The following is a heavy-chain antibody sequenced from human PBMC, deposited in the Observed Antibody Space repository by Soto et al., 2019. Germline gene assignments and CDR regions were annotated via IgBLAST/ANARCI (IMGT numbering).Heavy chain of an antibody. D-gene: IGHD6-19*01. CDR3: ARDEQWLEPSHYGMDV. CDR1: GFIFSNYG. Sequence: GGSLRLSCAASGFIFSNYGMHWVRQAPGKGLEWVAAIWYDGSNKYYADSVMGRFTISRDNSKNTLYLQMNSLRVEDTALYYCARDEQWLEPSHYGMDVWGQGTTVTVSS. CDR2: IWYDGSNK. V-gene: IGHV3-33*01. J-gene: IGHJ6*02.